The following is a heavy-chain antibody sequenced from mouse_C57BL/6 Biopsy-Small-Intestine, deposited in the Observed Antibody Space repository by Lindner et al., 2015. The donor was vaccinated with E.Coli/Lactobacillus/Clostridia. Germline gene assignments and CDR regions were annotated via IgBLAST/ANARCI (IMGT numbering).Heavy chain of an antibody. CDR2: SNPTSGYT. J-gene: IGHJ4*01. V-gene: IGHV1-4*01. D-gene: IGHD4-1*02. CDR3: ARSNWDEAMDY. Sequence: VQLQESGAELARPGASVKMPCKASGYTFTSYTMHWVKQRPGQGLEWIGYSNPTSGYTKYNQKFKDKATLTADKSSSTAYMQLSSLTSEDSAVYYCARSNWDEAMDYWGQGTSVTVSS. CDR1: GYTFTSYT.